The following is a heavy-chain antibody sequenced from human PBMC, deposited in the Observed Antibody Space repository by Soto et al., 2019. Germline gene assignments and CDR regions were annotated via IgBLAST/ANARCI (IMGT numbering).Heavy chain of an antibody. V-gene: IGHV3-23*01. CDR2: VTGSGSNT. D-gene: IGHD4-17*01. J-gene: IGHJ5*02. Sequence: DVQVLESGGGLVQPGGSLRLSCAASGFTFSSYAMSWVRQAPGKGLEWVSTVTGSGSNTYNADSVKGRFTSSRDNSKNTLYLQINSLRAEDTAIYYCARASHDYGGNWFDPWGQGTLVTVSS. CDR3: ARASHDYGGNWFDP. CDR1: GFTFSSYA.